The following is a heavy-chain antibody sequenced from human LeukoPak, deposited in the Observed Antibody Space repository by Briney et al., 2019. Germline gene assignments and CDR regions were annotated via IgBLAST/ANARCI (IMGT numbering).Heavy chain of an antibody. CDR1: GFSFSDYY. CDR2: ISSSSSYI. Sequence: KPGGSLRLSCAASGFSFSDYYMSWIRQAPGKGLEWVSYISSSSSYIYYADSVKGRFTISRDNAKNSLYLQMNSLRAEDTAVYYCARTTVTTVLMSGTIDYWGQGTLVTVSS. CDR3: ARTTVTTVLMSGTIDY. J-gene: IGHJ4*02. V-gene: IGHV3-11*06. D-gene: IGHD4-17*01.